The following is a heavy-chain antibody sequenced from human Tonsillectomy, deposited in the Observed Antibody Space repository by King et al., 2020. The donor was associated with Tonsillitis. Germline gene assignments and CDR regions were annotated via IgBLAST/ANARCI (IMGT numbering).Heavy chain of an antibody. CDR2: IDPGDSDT. CDR1: GYRFSTFW. CDR3: STATHYYDSSGYIPFAH. Sequence: VQLVQSGAEVKKPGESLKISCKGSGYRFSTFWIGWVRQVPGKGLEWMGIIDPGDSDTRYSPSFQGQVTISVDKSISTAYLQWSSLKASDTAMYYCSTATHYYDSSGYIPFAHWGQGTLVTVSS. J-gene: IGHJ4*02. V-gene: IGHV5-51*01. D-gene: IGHD3-22*01.